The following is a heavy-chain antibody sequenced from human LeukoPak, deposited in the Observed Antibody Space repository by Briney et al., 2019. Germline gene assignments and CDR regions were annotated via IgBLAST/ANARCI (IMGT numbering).Heavy chain of an antibody. CDR3: ARGSSGWYQGGWFDP. CDR2: IKQDGSEK. CDR1: GFTFGSYW. Sequence: GGSLRLSCAASGFTFGSYWMSWVRQAPGKGLEWVANIKQDGSEKYYVDSVKGRFTISRDNAKNSLYLQMNSLRAEDTAVYYCARGSSGWYQGGWFDPWGQGTLVTVSS. D-gene: IGHD6-19*01. V-gene: IGHV3-7*01. J-gene: IGHJ5*02.